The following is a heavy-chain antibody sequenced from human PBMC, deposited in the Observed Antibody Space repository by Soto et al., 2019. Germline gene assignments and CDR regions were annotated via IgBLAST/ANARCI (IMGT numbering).Heavy chain of an antibody. J-gene: IGHJ5*02. CDR1: GYTYTGKY. CDR3: ARDIVSTTGCFDP. D-gene: IGHD5-12*01. Sequence: ASVKVSCKASGYTYTGKYLHWVRQAPGQGLEWMGWINPNSGVTNYAEKFQGRVTLTRDTSLSTAYMDLTRLNSDDTAIYYCARDIVSTTGCFDPWGQGTLVTVSS. V-gene: IGHV1-2*02. CDR2: INPNSGVT.